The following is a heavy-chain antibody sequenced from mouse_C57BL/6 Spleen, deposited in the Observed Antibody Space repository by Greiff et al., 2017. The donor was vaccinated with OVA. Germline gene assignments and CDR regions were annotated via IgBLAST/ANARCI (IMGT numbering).Heavy chain of an antibody. Sequence: LVEPGASVKMSCKASGYTFTDYNMHWVKQSHGKSLEWIGYINPNNGGTSYNQKFKGKATLTVNKSSSTAYMELRSLTSEDSAVYYCARGGRDYDGYYFDYWGQGTTLTVSS. CDR1: GYTFTDYN. CDR3: ARGGRDYDGYYFDY. V-gene: IGHV1-22*01. D-gene: IGHD2-4*01. J-gene: IGHJ2*01. CDR2: INPNNGGT.